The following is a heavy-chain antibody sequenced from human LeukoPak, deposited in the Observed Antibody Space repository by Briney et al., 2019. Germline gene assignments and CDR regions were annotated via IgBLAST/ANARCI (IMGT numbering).Heavy chain of an antibody. D-gene: IGHD3-22*01. Sequence: GGSLRLSCEASGFTFSSYSMNWVRQAPGKGLEWVSYISFSSATIHYADSVKGRFTISRDNAKNSLYLQMNSLRAEDTALYYCAKDFSSGYYYFDYWGQGTLVTVSS. V-gene: IGHV3-48*01. CDR3: AKDFSSGYYYFDY. CDR1: GFTFSSYS. J-gene: IGHJ4*02. CDR2: ISFSSATI.